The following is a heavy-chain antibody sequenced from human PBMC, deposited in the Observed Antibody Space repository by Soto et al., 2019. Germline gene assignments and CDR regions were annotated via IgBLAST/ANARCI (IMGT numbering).Heavy chain of an antibody. V-gene: IGHV5-51*01. CDR3: ARLGYYDILTGYSPYYYGMDV. D-gene: IGHD3-9*01. CDR1: GYSFTSYW. CDR2: IYPGDSDT. Sequence: GESLKISCKGSGYSFTSYWIGWVRQMPGKGLEWMGIIYPGDSDTRYSPSFQGQVTIPADKSISTAYLQWSSLKASDTAMYYCARLGYYDILTGYSPYYYGMDVWGQGTTVTVSS. J-gene: IGHJ6*02.